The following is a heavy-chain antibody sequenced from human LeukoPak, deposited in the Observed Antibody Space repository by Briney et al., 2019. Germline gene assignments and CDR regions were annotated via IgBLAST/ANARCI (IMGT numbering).Heavy chain of an antibody. Sequence: GGSLRLSCAASGFTFSSYGMHWVRRAPGKGLEWVAVIWYDGGNKYYADSVTGRFTISRDNSKNTLYLQMNSLRAEDTAVYYCARGTSGGYEGDYWGQGTLVTVSS. V-gene: IGHV3-33*01. D-gene: IGHD1-1*01. CDR1: GFTFSSYG. CDR3: ARGTSGGYEGDY. CDR2: IWYDGGNK. J-gene: IGHJ4*02.